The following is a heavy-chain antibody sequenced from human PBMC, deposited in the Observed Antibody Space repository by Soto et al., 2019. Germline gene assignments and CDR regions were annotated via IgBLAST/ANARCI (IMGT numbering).Heavy chain of an antibody. CDR3: ARGPSGWFGYDY. Sequence: LRLSCAASGFTFSTSWMHWVRQAAGKGLVWVSRINSDASTTNYADSVKGRFTISRDNAKNTLYLQMDSLTAEDTAVYYCARGPSGWFGYDYWGQGTLVTVSS. J-gene: IGHJ4*02. CDR1: GFTFSTSW. V-gene: IGHV3-74*01. CDR2: INSDASTT. D-gene: IGHD6-19*01.